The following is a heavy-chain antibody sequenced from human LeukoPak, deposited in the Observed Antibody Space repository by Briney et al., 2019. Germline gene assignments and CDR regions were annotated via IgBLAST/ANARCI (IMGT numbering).Heavy chain of an antibody. Sequence: ASVKLSCKASGYTFTSYYMHWVRQAPGQGLEWMGIINPSGGSTSYAQKFQGRVTIARDTSTSTVYMELSSLRSEDTAVYYCARARRFGVVINYFDYWGQGTLVIVSS. V-gene: IGHV1-46*01. CDR2: INPSGGST. D-gene: IGHD3-3*01. J-gene: IGHJ4*02. CDR3: ARARRFGVVINYFDY. CDR1: GYTFTSYY.